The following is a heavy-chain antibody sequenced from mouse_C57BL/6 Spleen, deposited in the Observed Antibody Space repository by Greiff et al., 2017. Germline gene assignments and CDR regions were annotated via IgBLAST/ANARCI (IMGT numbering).Heavy chain of an antibody. D-gene: IGHD2-4*01. J-gene: IGHJ2*01. CDR2: INPSNGGT. CDR3: ARESIYYDYDADY. V-gene: IGHV1-53*01. Sequence: VQLQQPGTELVKPGASVKLSCKASGYTFTSYWMHWVKQRPGQGLEWIGNINPSNGGTNYNEKFKSKATLTVDKSSSTAYMQLSSLTSEDSAVYYCARESIYYDYDADYWGQGTTLTVSS. CDR1: GYTFTSYW.